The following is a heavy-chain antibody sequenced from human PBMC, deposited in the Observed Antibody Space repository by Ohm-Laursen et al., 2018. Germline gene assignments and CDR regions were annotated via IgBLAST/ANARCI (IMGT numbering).Heavy chain of an antibody. D-gene: IGHD6-19*01. V-gene: IGHV4-59*08. CDR1: GGSISSYY. J-gene: IGHJ4*02. CDR3: ARLSSLDSSRDY. Sequence: SETLSLTCTVSGGSISSYYWSWIRQPPGKGLEWIGYIYYSGSTNYNPSLKSRVTISVDTSKNQFSLKLSSVTAADTAVYYCARLSSLDSSRDYWGQGTLVTVSS. CDR2: IYYSGST.